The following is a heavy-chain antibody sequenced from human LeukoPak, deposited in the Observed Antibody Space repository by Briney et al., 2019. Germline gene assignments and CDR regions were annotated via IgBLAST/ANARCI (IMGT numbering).Heavy chain of an antibody. CDR2: ISGSGGST. V-gene: IGHV3-23*01. CDR3: AKDMGGIQLWSNYFDY. J-gene: IGHJ4*02. D-gene: IGHD5-18*01. Sequence: GGSLRLSCAASGFTFSSYAMSWVRQAPGKGLEWVSAISGSGGSTYYADSVKGRFTISRDNSKNTLYLQMNSLRAEDTAVYYCAKDMGGIQLWSNYFDYWGQGTLVTVSS. CDR1: GFTFSSYA.